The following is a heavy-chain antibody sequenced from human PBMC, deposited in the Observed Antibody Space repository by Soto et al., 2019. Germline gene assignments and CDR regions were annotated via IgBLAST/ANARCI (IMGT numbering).Heavy chain of an antibody. CDR3: AKVCDGGNSVPNYGMDV. V-gene: IGHV3-23*01. CDR2: ISSGGTTT. D-gene: IGHD2-21*02. J-gene: IGHJ6*02. CDR1: GFTFSTYA. Sequence: EVQLLESGGGLVQPGGSLRLSCAASGFTFSTYAMSWVRQAPGKGLEWVSVISSGGTTTYYPDSVKGRFTISRDNSKNTLDLQMNSLRDEDTAIYYCAKVCDGGNSVPNYGMDVWGQGTTVTVSS.